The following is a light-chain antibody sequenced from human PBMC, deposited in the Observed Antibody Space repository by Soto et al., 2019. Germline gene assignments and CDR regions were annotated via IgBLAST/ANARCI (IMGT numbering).Light chain of an antibody. CDR3: SSYTSSSTYV. Sequence: SVLTQRASVCGSPGQSITISCTGTSSDVGGYNYVSWYQQHPGKAPKLMIYDVSNRPSGVSNRFSGSKSGNTASLTISGLQAEDEADYYCSSYTSSSTYVFGTGTKVTVL. V-gene: IGLV2-14*01. CDR1: SSDVGGYNY. J-gene: IGLJ1*01. CDR2: DVS.